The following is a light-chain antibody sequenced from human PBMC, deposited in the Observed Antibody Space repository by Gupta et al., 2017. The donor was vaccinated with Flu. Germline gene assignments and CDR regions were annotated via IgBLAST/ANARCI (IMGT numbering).Light chain of an antibody. Sequence: DIQMTQSPLSLSASVGDRVTITCRASQSISSYLNWYQQKPGEAPKLLIYAASSVQSGLASRFRGSRSGTDFTLTITSLQTEDFATYYCQQSYKYPRTFGQGTKLEI. CDR1: QSISSY. J-gene: IGKJ2*01. CDR3: QQSYKYPRT. V-gene: IGKV1-39*01. CDR2: AAS.